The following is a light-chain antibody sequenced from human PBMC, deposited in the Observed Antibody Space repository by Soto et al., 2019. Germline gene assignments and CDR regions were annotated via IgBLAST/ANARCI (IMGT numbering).Light chain of an antibody. CDR1: QNVISN. CDR3: QQYGGSPRT. Sequence: EIVMTQSPGTLSVSPGERATLSCRASQNVISNLAWYQQRPGRAPRLLIHDASSRATGIPDRFSGSGSGTDFTLTITRLEPEDFAVYYCQQYGGSPRTFGQGTRLEIK. J-gene: IGKJ5*01. CDR2: DAS. V-gene: IGKV3-20*01.